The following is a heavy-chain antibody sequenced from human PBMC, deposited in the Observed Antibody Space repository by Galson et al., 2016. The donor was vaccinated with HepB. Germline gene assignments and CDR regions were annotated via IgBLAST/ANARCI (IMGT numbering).Heavy chain of an antibody. CDR1: GFTFDDSV. CDR2: ISWKSGRI. J-gene: IGHJ6*02. Sequence: SLRLSCAASGFTFDDSVMHWVRQAPGMGLEWVSRISWKSGRIGYADSVKGRFTISRDNAKKSLYLQMNSLRGEDTALYYCAKDVNSKSNYVMDVWGQGTTVIVSS. D-gene: IGHD5-24*01. CDR3: AKDVNSKSNYVMDV. V-gene: IGHV3-9*01.